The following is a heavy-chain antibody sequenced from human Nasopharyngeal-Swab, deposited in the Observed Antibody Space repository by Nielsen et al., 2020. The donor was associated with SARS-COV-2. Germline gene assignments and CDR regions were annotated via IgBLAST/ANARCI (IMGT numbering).Heavy chain of an antibody. CDR2: IRCSGGST. Sequence: GESLKISCAASGFTFSSYAMSWVRQAPGKGLEWVAAIRCSGGSTYYADSVKGRFTISRDNSKNTLYLQMNSLRAEDTAVYYCAKDWDFLSGYFDYWGQGTLVTVSS. J-gene: IGHJ4*02. CDR3: AKDWDFLSGYFDY. V-gene: IGHV3-23*01. D-gene: IGHD3-3*01. CDR1: GFTFSSYA.